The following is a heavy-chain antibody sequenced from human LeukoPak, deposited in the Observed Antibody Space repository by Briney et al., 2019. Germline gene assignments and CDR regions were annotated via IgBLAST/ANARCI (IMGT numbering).Heavy chain of an antibody. CDR1: GFTFSDYY. CDR2: ISSSGNSI. Sequence: GGSLTLSCAASGFTFSDYYMRWIRQAPGKGLEWVSYISSSGNSIYYADSVKGRFTISRDNAKDSLYLQMNSLRAEDTAVYYCARVTLGTYYLDNWGQGTLVTVSS. CDR3: ARVTLGTYYLDN. V-gene: IGHV3-11*04. D-gene: IGHD3-16*01. J-gene: IGHJ4*02.